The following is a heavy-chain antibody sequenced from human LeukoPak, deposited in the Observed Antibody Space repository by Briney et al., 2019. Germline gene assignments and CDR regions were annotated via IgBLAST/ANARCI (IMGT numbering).Heavy chain of an antibody. Sequence: GASVKASCKASGYTFTSYDINWVRQATGQGLEWMGWMNPNSGNTGYAQKFQGRVTMTRNTSISTAYMELSSLRSEDTAVYYCARGGSYYDNDWFDPWGQGTLVTVSS. CDR1: GYTFTSYD. CDR3: ARGGSYYDNDWFDP. J-gene: IGHJ5*02. D-gene: IGHD3-9*01. CDR2: MNPNSGNT. V-gene: IGHV1-8*01.